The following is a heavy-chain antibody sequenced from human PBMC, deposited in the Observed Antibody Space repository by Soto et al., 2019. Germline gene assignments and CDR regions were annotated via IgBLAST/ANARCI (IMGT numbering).Heavy chain of an antibody. Sequence: QVQLVESGGGVVQPGRSLRLSCAASGFTFSSYGMHWVRQAPGKGLEWVAVISYDGSNKYYADSVKGRFTISRDNSKNTLYRKMNSLRAGDRGVYYWAKRSQRMTVTTRLGYWGQGPLVTVS. V-gene: IGHV3-30*18. CDR1: GFTFSSYG. D-gene: IGHD4-17*01. J-gene: IGHJ4*02. CDR2: ISYDGSNK. CDR3: AKRSQRMTVTTRLGY.